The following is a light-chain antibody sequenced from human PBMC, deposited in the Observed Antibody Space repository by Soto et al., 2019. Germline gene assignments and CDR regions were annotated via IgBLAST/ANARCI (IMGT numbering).Light chain of an antibody. Sequence: EIVMTHSPATVSVSPGERATLSCRASQSVSNNLAWYQKKPGQAPRLLIYGASTRATGIPARFSGSGSGTEFTLTISSLQSEDFAFYYCQQYYNWWTFGQGTRVDIK. J-gene: IGKJ1*01. V-gene: IGKV3-15*01. CDR2: GAS. CDR3: QQYYNWWT. CDR1: QSVSNN.